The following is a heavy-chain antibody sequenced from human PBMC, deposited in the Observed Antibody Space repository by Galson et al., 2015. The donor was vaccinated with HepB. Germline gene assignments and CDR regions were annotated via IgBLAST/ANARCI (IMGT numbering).Heavy chain of an antibody. CDR2: IYSGGST. CDR1: GFTVSSNY. Sequence: SLRLSCAASGFTVSSNYMSWVRQAPGKGLEWVSVIYSGGSTYYADSVKGRFTISRDNSKNTLYLQMNSLRAEATAVYYCARDPLGYGMDVWGQGTTVTVSS. CDR3: ARDPLGYGMDV. V-gene: IGHV3-53*01. J-gene: IGHJ6*02. D-gene: IGHD3-16*01.